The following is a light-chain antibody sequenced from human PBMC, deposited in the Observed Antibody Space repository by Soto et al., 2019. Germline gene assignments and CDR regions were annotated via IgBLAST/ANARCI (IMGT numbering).Light chain of an antibody. Sequence: QSALTQPASVSGSPGQSITISCTGTSSNIGIYNYVSWYQQYPDKAPKLMIYEASYRPSGVSNRFSGSTSGNTAFLTISGLQTEDEADYYCASYTTSNTIVYGTGTKLTVL. CDR1: SSNIGIYNY. J-gene: IGLJ1*01. CDR3: ASYTTSNTIV. V-gene: IGLV2-14*01. CDR2: EAS.